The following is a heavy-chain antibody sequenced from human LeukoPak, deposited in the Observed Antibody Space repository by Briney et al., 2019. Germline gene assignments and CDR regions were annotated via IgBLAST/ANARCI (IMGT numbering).Heavy chain of an antibody. CDR1: GGSVSGGSYY. Sequence: SETLSLTCTVSGGSVSGGSYYWSWIRQPPGKGLEWIGYFYYTGSTNYNPSLKSRVTISVDTSKNQFSLRLSSVTAADTAVYYCARSGYPVGSYYFDYWGQGTLVTVSS. D-gene: IGHD5-18*01. CDR2: FYYTGST. J-gene: IGHJ4*02. CDR3: ARSGYPVGSYYFDY. V-gene: IGHV4-61*01.